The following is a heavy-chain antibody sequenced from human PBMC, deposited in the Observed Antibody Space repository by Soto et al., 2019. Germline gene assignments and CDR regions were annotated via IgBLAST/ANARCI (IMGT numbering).Heavy chain of an antibody. CDR1: GFTFSSYW. D-gene: IGHD3-10*01. Sequence: PGGSLRLSCAASGFTFSSYWMHWVRQAPGKGLVWVSRINSDGSSTSYADSVKGRFTISRDNAKNTLYLQMNSLRAEDTAVYYCTRENYGSAFDIWGPGTMVTVSS. CDR3: TRENYGSAFDI. CDR2: INSDGSST. V-gene: IGHV3-74*01. J-gene: IGHJ3*02.